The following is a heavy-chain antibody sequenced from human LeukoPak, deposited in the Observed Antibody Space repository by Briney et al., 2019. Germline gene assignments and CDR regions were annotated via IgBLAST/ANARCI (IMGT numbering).Heavy chain of an antibody. D-gene: IGHD3-10*01. CDR1: GGSISSGGYY. V-gene: IGHV4-31*03. J-gene: IGHJ4*02. CDR3: ARRGWLRDFDY. CDR2: IYYSGST. Sequence: SETLSLTCTVSGGSISSGGYYWSWIRQHPGKGLEWIGYIYYSGSTYYNPSLKSRVTISVDTSKNQFSLKLSSVTAADTAVYFCARRGWLRDFDYWGQGTLVTVSS.